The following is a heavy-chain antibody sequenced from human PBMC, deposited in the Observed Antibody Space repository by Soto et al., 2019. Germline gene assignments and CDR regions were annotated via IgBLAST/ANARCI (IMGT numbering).Heavy chain of an antibody. CDR2: IIPNLDTP. J-gene: IGHJ6*02. CDR3: SVSMVREIIISESSGMHV. V-gene: IGHV1-69*01. D-gene: IGHD2-8*01. Sequence: QVHLVQSGAEVKKPGSSVKVSCKTSGGSFNNYAVSWVRQAPGQGLEWMGGIIPNLDTPNYAQKFQDRVTIIADESTSTVYMELRSLRSNDTAVYYCSVSMVREIIISESSGMHVWGQGTTVIVSS. CDR1: GGSFNNYA.